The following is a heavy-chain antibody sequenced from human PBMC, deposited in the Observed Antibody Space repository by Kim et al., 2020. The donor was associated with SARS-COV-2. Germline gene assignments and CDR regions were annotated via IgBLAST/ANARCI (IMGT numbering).Heavy chain of an antibody. V-gene: IGHV3-23*01. J-gene: IGHJ3*02. CDR2: ISGSGGST. Sequence: GGSLRLSCAASGFTFSSYAMSWVRQAPGKGLEWVSAISGSGGSTYYADSVKGRFTISRDNSKNTLYLQMNSLRAEDTAVYYCAKAGAQQQLVLYAFDIWGQGTMVTVSS. CDR3: AKAGAQQQLVLYAFDI. CDR1: GFTFSSYA. D-gene: IGHD6-13*01.